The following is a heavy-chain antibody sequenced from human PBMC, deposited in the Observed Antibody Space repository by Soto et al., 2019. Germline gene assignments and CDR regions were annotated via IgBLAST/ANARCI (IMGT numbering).Heavy chain of an antibody. CDR1: GGSVCSGSYY. J-gene: IGHJ6*02. D-gene: IGHD3-10*01. CDR3: ARDRQYYGSGSYWNYGMDV. CDR2: IYYSGST. V-gene: IGHV4-61*01. Sequence: SETMSLTCTVSGGSVCSGSYYWSWIRQPPGKGLEWIGYIYYSGSTNYNPSLKSRVTISVDTSKNQFSLKLSSVTAADTAVYYCARDRQYYGSGSYWNYGMDVWGQGTTVTVSS.